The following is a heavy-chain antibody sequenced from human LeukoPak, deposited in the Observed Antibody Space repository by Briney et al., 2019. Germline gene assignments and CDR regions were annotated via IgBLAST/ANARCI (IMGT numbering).Heavy chain of an antibody. CDR2: ISDSGGNT. J-gene: IGHJ6*02. CDR1: GFTFSSYT. Sequence: GGSLRLSCAASGFTFSSYTMSWVRQAPGKGLDWVSSISDSGGNTNYADSVEGRFTISRDNAKNSLYLQMNSLRDEDTAIYNCAKVPYSDYGSGRPPFMDVWGQGTTVAISS. D-gene: IGHD3-10*01. V-gene: IGHV3-23*01. CDR3: AKVPYSDYGSGRPPFMDV.